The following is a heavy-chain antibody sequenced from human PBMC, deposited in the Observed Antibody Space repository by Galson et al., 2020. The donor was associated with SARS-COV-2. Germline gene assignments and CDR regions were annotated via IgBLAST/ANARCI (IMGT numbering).Heavy chain of an antibody. D-gene: IGHD3-9*01. Sequence: GGSLRLSCAASGFTFSSYGMHWFRQAPGKGLKRVAVIWYDGSNNYYADSVKGRFTISRANSKNTRYLQMNSLRAEDTAVYYCAKDSMYYDILTGYLAPKQSEYYYYYYGMDVWGQGTTVTVSS. V-gene: IGHV3-33*06. CDR1: GFTFSSYG. CDR2: IWYDGSNN. J-gene: IGHJ6*02. CDR3: AKDSMYYDILTGYLAPKQSEYYYYYYGMDV.